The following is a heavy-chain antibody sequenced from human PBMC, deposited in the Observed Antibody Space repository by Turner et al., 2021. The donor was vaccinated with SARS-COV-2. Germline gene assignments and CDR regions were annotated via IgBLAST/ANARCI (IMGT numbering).Heavy chain of an antibody. V-gene: IGHV3-7*01. CDR1: GFAFSNYW. J-gene: IGHJ4*02. CDR2: IKQDGGEK. Sequence: EVQLVESGGGLVQPGESLRLSCVASGFAFSNYWMTWVRQAQGKGLEWVANIKQDGGEKYYVDSVQGRFTISRDNAENSLYLQMNSLRVEDTAMYYCVSKGQVAVAGFDSWGQGTLVTVFS. CDR3: VSKGQVAVAGFDS. D-gene: IGHD6-19*01.